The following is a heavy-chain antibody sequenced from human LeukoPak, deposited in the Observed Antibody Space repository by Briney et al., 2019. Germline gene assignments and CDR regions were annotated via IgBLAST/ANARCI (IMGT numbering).Heavy chain of an antibody. CDR1: GGSFSGYY. J-gene: IGHJ4*02. CDR3: ARHPYYDFWSGYPHYFDY. Sequence: PSETLSLTCAVYGGSFSGYYWSWIRQPPGKGLEWIGEINHSGSTNYNPSLKSRVTISVDTSKNQFSLKLSSVTAADTAVYYCARHPYYDFWSGYPHYFDYWGQGTLVTVSS. D-gene: IGHD3-3*01. CDR2: INHSGST. V-gene: IGHV4-34*01.